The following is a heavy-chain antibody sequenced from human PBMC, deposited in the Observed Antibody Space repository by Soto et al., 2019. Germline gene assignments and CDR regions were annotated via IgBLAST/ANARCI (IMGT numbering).Heavy chain of an antibody. D-gene: IGHD5-18*01. J-gene: IGHJ4*02. Sequence: GESLKISCEASGYRFTTFWIGWVRQIPGKGLEWMGIIFPGDSDAKYSPSFQGQVTFSVDKSISTAYLQWNSLKASDSAIYYCARHSEGYGYFDHWGQGTVVTVSS. V-gene: IGHV5-51*01. CDR2: IFPGDSDA. CDR3: ARHSEGYGYFDH. CDR1: GYRFTTFW.